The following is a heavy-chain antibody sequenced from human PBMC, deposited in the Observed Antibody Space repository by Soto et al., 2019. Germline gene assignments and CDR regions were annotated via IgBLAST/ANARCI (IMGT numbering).Heavy chain of an antibody. D-gene: IGHD2-2*01. CDR1: GFTFGDHA. J-gene: IGHJ6*02. Sequence: GGSLRLSCTASGFTFGDHAMSWVRQAPGKGLEWVGFIRSKAYGGTTEYAASVKGRFTISRDDSKSIAYLQMNSLKTEDTAVYYCTRIPPYCSSTSCSSDQYYYYYYGMDVWGQGTTVTVSS. V-gene: IGHV3-49*04. CDR2: IRSKAYGGTT. CDR3: TRIPPYCSSTSCSSDQYYYYYYGMDV.